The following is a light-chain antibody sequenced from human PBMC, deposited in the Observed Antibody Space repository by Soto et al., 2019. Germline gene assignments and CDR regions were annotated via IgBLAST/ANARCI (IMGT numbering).Light chain of an antibody. CDR3: SSYTSSSIDYV. CDR2: EVS. CDR1: SRDVGGYNY. V-gene: IGLV2-14*01. J-gene: IGLJ1*01. Sequence: QSVLTHPASVSGSPGQSITISCTGTSRDVGGYNYVSWYQQHPGKAPKLMIYEVSNRPSGVSNRFSGSKSGNTASLTISGLQAEDEADYYCSSYTSSSIDYVFRTGTKLTVL.